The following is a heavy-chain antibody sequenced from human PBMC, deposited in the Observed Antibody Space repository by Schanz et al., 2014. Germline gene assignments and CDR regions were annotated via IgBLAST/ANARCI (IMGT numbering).Heavy chain of an antibody. CDR2: INPSGGGT. CDR3: ARLSVAGRPHEDYWYFDL. V-gene: IGHV1-46*01. J-gene: IGHJ2*01. D-gene: IGHD6-19*01. CDR1: GYTFTNFF. Sequence: QVLQVQSGSELKNPGTSVKVSCKASGYTFTNFFLHWVRQAPGQGLEWMGIINPSGGGTSYAPRFQDRVTVTRDTSRSTVYMELSSLRTEDTAVYSCARLSVAGRPHEDYWYFDLWGRGTLVTVSS.